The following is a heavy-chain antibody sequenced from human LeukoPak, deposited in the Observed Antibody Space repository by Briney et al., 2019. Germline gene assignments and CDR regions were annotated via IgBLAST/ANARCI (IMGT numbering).Heavy chain of an antibody. V-gene: IGHV5-51*01. J-gene: IGHJ4*02. CDR3: ARQKYCSGGSCYGDY. CDR2: IYPGDSDT. Sequence: TTGESLKISCKGSGYSFTSYWIGWVRPMPGKGLEWMGIIYPGDSDTRYSPSFQGQVTISADKSISTAYLQWSSLKASDTAMYYCARQKYCSGGSCYGDYWGQGTLVTVSA. D-gene: IGHD2-15*01. CDR1: GYSFTSYW.